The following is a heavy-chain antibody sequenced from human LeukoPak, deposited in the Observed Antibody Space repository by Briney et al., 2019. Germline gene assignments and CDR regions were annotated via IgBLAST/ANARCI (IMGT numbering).Heavy chain of an antibody. V-gene: IGHV3-23*01. Sequence: QPGGSLRLSCAASGFTFSSYAMSWVRQAPGKGLEWVSAISGSGGSTYYADSVKGRFTISRDNAKNSLYLQMNSLRAEDTAVYYCAREKWSYYDILTGWNYYYYGMDVWGQGTTVTVSS. CDR1: GFTFSSYA. CDR2: ISGSGGST. D-gene: IGHD3-9*01. J-gene: IGHJ6*02. CDR3: AREKWSYYDILTGWNYYYYGMDV.